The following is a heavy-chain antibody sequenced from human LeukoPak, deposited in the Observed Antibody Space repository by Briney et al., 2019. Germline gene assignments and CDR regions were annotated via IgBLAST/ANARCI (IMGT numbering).Heavy chain of an antibody. CDR1: GGSFSGYY. CDR2: INHSGST. Sequence: SETLSLTCAVYGGSFSGYYWSWIRQPPGKGLEWIGEINHSGSTNYNPSLKSRVTISVDTSKNQFSLKLSSVTAADTAVYYCASGYSSDRWFDYWGQGTLVTVSS. J-gene: IGHJ4*02. D-gene: IGHD6-19*01. CDR3: ASGYSSDRWFDY. V-gene: IGHV4-34*01.